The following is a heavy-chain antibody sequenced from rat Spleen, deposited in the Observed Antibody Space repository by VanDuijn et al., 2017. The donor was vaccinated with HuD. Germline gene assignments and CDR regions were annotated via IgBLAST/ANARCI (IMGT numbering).Heavy chain of an antibody. J-gene: IGHJ3*01. CDR3: ARSYGGYTQHWFPY. D-gene: IGHD1-11*01. CDR2: IWTGGST. V-gene: IGHV2S63*01. Sequence: EVQLKESGPGLVQPSQTLSLTCTVSGFSLTDYSVHWVRQPPGKGLEWMGVIWTGGSTAYNSLLKSRLSISRDTSKSQVFLKMNSLQTEDTATYYCARSYGGYTQHWFPYWGQGTLVTVSS. CDR1: GFSLTDYS.